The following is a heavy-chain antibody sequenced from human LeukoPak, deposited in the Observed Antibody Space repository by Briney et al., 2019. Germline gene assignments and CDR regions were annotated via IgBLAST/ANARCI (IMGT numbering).Heavy chain of an antibody. J-gene: IGHJ4*02. V-gene: IGHV1-69*01. CDR1: GGTFSSYA. D-gene: IGHD3-9*01. CDR3: ARDALRYFDWLYY. CDR2: IIPIFGTA. Sequence: GASVKVSCKASGGTFSSYAISWVRQAPGQGLEWMGGIIPIFGTANYAQKFQGRVTITADESTSTAYMELSSLRSEDTAVYYCARDALRYFDWLYYWGQGTLVTVSS.